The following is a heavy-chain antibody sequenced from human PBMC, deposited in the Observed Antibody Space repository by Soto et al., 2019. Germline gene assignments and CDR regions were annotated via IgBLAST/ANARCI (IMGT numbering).Heavy chain of an antibody. CDR2: ISSSGSTI. CDR3: ARSDSSGFFLWCPFQH. D-gene: IGHD3-22*01. J-gene: IGHJ1*01. Sequence: GGSLRLSCAASGFTFRSYEMNWVRQAPGKGLEWVSYISSSGSTIYYAASVKGRFTISRDNAKNSLYLQMNSLRAEDTAVYYCARSDSSGFFLWCPFQHWGQGTLVTVSS. CDR1: GFTFRSYE. V-gene: IGHV3-48*03.